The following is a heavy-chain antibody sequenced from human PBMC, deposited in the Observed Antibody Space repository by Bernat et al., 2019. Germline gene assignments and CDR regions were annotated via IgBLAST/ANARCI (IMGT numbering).Heavy chain of an antibody. CDR1: GFTFSSYA. J-gene: IGHJ4*02. D-gene: IGHD6-13*01. CDR3: AREYSSGWYPAIDY. CDR2: ISYDGSNK. Sequence: QVQLVESGGGVVQPGRSLRLSCAASGFTFSSYAMHWVRQAPGKGLEWVAVISYDGSNKYYADSVKGRFTISRDNSKNTLYLQMNSLRAEDTAVYYCAREYSSGWYPAIDYWGQGTLVTVSS. V-gene: IGHV3-30-3*01.